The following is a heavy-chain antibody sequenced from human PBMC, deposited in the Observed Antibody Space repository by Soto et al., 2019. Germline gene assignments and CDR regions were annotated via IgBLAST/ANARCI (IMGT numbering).Heavy chain of an antibody. V-gene: IGHV4-34*01. CDR1: GGSLRGYY. J-gene: IGHJ4*02. CDR2: INHSGST. CDR3: ARGGAVAGPFDY. D-gene: IGHD6-19*01. Sequence: PSETLSLTCAVYGGSLRGYYWSWIRQPPGMALEWIGEINHSGSTNYNPSLKSRVTISVDTSKNHISLKVTSVIVADTAVFYCARGGAVAGPFDYWGQGSQVTVSS.